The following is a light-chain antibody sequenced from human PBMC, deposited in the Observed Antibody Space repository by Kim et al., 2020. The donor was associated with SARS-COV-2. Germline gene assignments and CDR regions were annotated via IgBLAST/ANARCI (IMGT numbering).Light chain of an antibody. J-gene: IGKJ5*01. Sequence: SLCPGERATLTGRAGQSVSSYIAWYQQKPGRAPRLLIYDVSIRATGIPARFSGSGSGTDFTLTISSLEPEDSAVYYCQHYSNLITFGQGTRLEIK. CDR1: QSVSSY. V-gene: IGKV3-11*01. CDR3: QHYSNLIT. CDR2: DVS.